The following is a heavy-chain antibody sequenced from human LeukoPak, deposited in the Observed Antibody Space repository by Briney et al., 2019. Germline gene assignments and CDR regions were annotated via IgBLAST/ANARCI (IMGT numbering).Heavy chain of an antibody. Sequence: PSETLSLTCDVYGGSFSGYYWGWIRQPPGKGLEWIGSIYYSGNTYYNASLKSQVSISIDTSKNQFSLRLTSVTAADTAVYYCARQTGSGLFILPGGQGTLVTVSS. J-gene: IGHJ4*02. CDR1: GGSFSGYY. CDR2: IYYSGNT. V-gene: IGHV4-39*01. D-gene: IGHD3/OR15-3a*01. CDR3: ARQTGSGLFILP.